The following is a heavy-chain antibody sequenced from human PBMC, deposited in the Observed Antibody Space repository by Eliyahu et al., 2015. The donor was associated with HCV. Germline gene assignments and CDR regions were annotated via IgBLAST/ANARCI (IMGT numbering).Heavy chain of an antibody. CDR1: GFTFXXYS. V-gene: IGHV3-21*01. Sequence: EVQLVESGGGLVKPGGSLRLSXAAXGFTFXXYSMNWVRQAPGKGLEWVSSISSSSSYIYYADSVKGRFTISRDNAKNSLYLQMNSLRAEDTAVYYCARRGHCSSTSCYDGYWGQGTLVTVSS. D-gene: IGHD2-2*01. J-gene: IGHJ4*02. CDR3: ARRGHCSSTSCYDGY. CDR2: ISSSSSYI.